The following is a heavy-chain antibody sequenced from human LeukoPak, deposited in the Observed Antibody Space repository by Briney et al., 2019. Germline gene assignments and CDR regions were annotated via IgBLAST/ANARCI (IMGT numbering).Heavy chain of an antibody. CDR3: TRDYGMAGSTNAFDI. Sequence: GGSLRLSCAASGFTFNRFWMHWVRQVPGKGLEWVSRINSDGSNTTYADSVRGRLTTSRDSAKDTVYLQMNSLRPDDTAVYYCTRDYGMAGSTNAFDIWGQGTMVTVSS. V-gene: IGHV3-74*03. D-gene: IGHD5-24*01. J-gene: IGHJ3*02. CDR2: INSDGSNT. CDR1: GFTFNRFW.